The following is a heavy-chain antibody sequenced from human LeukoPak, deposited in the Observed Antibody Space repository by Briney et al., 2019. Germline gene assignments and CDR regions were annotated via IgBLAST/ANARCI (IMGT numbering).Heavy chain of an antibody. D-gene: IGHD3-22*01. Sequence: AGSLRLSCAASGFTFSTYWMHWVRQAPGKGLLWVSRIKSDGSTNYADSVRGRFTISRDNAKNTLSLQMNSLRPEDTGVYYCARAPSEIGGYYPEYFRHWGQGTLVTVSS. CDR3: ARAPSEIGGYYPEYFRH. V-gene: IGHV3-74*01. CDR2: IKSDGST. J-gene: IGHJ1*01. CDR1: GFTFSTYW.